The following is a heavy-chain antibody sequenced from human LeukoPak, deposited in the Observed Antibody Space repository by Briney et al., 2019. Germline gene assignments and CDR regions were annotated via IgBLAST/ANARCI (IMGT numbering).Heavy chain of an antibody. CDR3: ARHSTASGYLNYFDY. CDR1: GGSVSSYY. D-gene: IGHD1-1*01. V-gene: IGHV4-59*08. J-gene: IGHJ4*02. CDR2: IYYSGST. Sequence: SETLSLTCTVSGGSVSSYYWNWIRQPPGKGLEWIGYIYYSGSTNYNPSLKSRVTISVDTSKNQFSLKLSSVTAADTAVYYCARHSTASGYLNYFDYWGQGTLVTVSS.